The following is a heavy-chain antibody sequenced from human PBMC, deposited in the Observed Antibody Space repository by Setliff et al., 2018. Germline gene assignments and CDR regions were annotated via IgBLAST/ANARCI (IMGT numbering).Heavy chain of an antibody. Sequence: GASVKVSCKASGYTFTGYYMHWVRQVPGRGLEWMGWINPKSGGTRYAQKFQGRVTMTRDTSISTAYMELSSLRSDDTAVYYCARTCSGSGCYAGLESWGQGTPVTVSS. V-gene: IGHV1-2*02. CDR1: GYTFTGYY. CDR3: ARTCSGSGCYAGLES. D-gene: IGHD2-15*01. J-gene: IGHJ4*02. CDR2: INPKSGGT.